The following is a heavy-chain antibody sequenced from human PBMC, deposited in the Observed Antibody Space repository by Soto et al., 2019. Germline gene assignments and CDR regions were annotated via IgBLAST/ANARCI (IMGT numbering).Heavy chain of an antibody. CDR1: GGSISPYS. CDR3: ARLLGGSDDYGGWFAP. V-gene: IGHV4-59*01. D-gene: IGHD4-17*01. Sequence: QVHLVESGPGLVKPSETLSLTCTISGGSISPYSWTWIRQSPGKGLEWIGYVSHSGRTFYTPSLKSRLTMSLDTSSSQFSLRLKSVSAADTAVYYCARLLGGSDDYGGWFAPWGQGTLVTVSS. J-gene: IGHJ5*02. CDR2: VSHSGRT.